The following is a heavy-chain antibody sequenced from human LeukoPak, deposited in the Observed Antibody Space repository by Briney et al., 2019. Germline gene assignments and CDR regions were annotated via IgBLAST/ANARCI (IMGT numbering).Heavy chain of an antibody. Sequence: PSETLSLTCTVSGGSISSYYWSWIRQPPGKGLEWIGYIYTSGSTNYNPSLKSRVTISVDTSKNQFSLKLSSVTAADTAVYYCAISGERRYFDWLLQTEYYYYYYMDVWGKGTTVTVSS. CDR2: IYTSGST. V-gene: IGHV4-4*09. CDR1: GGSISSYY. J-gene: IGHJ6*03. D-gene: IGHD3-9*01. CDR3: AISGERRYFDWLLQTEYYYYYYMDV.